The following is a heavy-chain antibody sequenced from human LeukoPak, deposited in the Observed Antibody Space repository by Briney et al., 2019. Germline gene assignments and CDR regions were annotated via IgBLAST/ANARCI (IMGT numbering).Heavy chain of an antibody. CDR1: GITFSTHA. CDR3: AKDDDSSDYHDWYFDL. V-gene: IGHV3-23*01. Sequence: PGGSLRLSCAASGITFSTHAMTWVRQGPGKGLEWVSSIDYSGSGTFYADSVKGRFTISRDNSKDTLYLQMNSLTVEDTAMYYCAKDDDSSDYHDWYFDLWGRGALISVSS. D-gene: IGHD3-22*01. J-gene: IGHJ2*01. CDR2: IDYSGSGT.